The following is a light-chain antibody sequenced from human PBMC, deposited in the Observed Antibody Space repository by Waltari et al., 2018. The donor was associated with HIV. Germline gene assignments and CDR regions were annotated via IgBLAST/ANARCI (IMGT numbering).Light chain of an antibody. Sequence: QSALTQTRSVSGSPRQSVTISRPGTSSDVGVSVPVYGYLQQPGKVPKLIIYEVIKRPAGVPDRFAASKSGNTASLTISGLQTEDEADYFCCSYAGTYTYVLFGGGTKLTVL. V-gene: IGLV2-11*01. J-gene: IGLJ3*02. CDR3: CSYAGTYTYVL. CDR2: EVI. CDR1: SSDVGVSVP.